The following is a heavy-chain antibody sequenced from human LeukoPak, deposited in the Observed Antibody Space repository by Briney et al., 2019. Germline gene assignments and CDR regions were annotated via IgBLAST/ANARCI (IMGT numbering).Heavy chain of an antibody. V-gene: IGHV3-23*01. D-gene: IGHD5-18*01. CDR3: AKDWIPED. CDR1: GFTFRGYA. J-gene: IGHJ4*02. Sequence: GGSLRLSCAVSGFTFRGYAMNWVRQAPGKGLEWVALISGSGDNQYYADAVKGRFTISRDNSTNTLSLQMSSLRVEDTAVYYCAKDWIPEDWGQGTLVTVSS. CDR2: ISGSGDNQ.